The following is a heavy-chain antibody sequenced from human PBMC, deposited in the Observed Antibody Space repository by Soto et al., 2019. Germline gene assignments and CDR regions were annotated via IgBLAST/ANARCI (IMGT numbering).Heavy chain of an antibody. J-gene: IGHJ6*02. V-gene: IGHV1-69*13. D-gene: IGHD1-1*01. CDR3: ATGSFTSTGGRIGYHYNAMDV. CDR2: IIPIFGPA. CDR1: GGTFSSHS. Sequence: GASVKVSCKSSGGTFSSHSINWVRQAPGQGLEWMGGIIPIFGPANFAKNFQGRVTITADESTTTAYMELSSLTSEDTAVYYCATGSFTSTGGRIGYHYNAMDVWGQGTTVTSP.